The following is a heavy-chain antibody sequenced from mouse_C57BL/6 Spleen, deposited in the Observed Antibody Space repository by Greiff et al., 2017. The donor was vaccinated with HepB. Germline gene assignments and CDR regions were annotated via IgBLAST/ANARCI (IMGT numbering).Heavy chain of an antibody. CDR1: GYTFTDYE. Sequence: QVHVKQSGAELVRPGASVTLSCKASGYTFTDYEMHWVKQTPVHGLEWIGAIDPETGGTAYNQKFKGKAILTADKSSSTAYMELRSLTSEDSAVYYCTAEDFAMDYWGQGTSVTVSS. CDR3: TAEDFAMDY. J-gene: IGHJ4*01. V-gene: IGHV1-15*01. CDR2: IDPETGGT.